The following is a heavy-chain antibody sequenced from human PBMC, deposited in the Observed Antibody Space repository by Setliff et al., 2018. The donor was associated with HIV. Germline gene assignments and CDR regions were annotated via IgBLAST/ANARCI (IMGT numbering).Heavy chain of an antibody. CDR1: GGSFSGYY. D-gene: IGHD3-10*01. Sequence: SETLSLTCAVYGGSFSGYYWSWIRQSPGKGLEWIGYIYYSGSTYYNPSLKSRVTISVDTSKNQFSLKLSSVTAADTAVYYCAREPRDRSGSYALDFWGQGTLVTVSS. J-gene: IGHJ4*02. CDR2: IYYSGST. V-gene: IGHV4-30-4*08. CDR3: AREPRDRSGSYALDF.